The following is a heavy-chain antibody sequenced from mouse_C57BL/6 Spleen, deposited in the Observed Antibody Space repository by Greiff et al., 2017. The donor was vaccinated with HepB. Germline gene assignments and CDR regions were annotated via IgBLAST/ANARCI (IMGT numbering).Heavy chain of an antibody. D-gene: IGHD2-2*01. CDR1: GFSFNTYA. V-gene: IGHV10-1*01. CDR2: IRSKSNNYAT. J-gene: IGHJ2*01. CDR3: VRHGYGGGNYFDY. Sequence: EVNVVESGGGLVQPKGSLKLSCAASGFSFNTYAMNWVRQAPGKGLEWVARIRSKSNNYATYYADSVKDRFTISRDDSESTLYLQMNNLKTEDTAMYYCVRHGYGGGNYFDYWGQGTTLTVSS.